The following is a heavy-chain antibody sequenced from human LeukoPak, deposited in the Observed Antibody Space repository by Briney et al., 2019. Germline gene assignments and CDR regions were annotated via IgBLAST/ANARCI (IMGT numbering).Heavy chain of an antibody. CDR1: GFAFSSYS. CDR3: ARDVSSGHYYFDY. V-gene: IGHV3-21*01. D-gene: IGHD6-19*01. CDR2: IGITSRFL. Sequence: GGSLRLSCAASGFAFSSYSMNWVRQAPGKGLEWVPSIGITSRFLYYADSVKGRFTISRDNTKNSLYLQLNSLRAEDTAVYYCARDVSSGHYYFDYWGPGTLVTVSS. J-gene: IGHJ4*02.